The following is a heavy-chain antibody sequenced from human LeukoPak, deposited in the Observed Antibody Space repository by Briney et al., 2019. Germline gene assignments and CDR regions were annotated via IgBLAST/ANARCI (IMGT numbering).Heavy chain of an antibody. J-gene: IGHJ4*02. CDR2: IFHSGTT. CDR1: GGSITSNNW. D-gene: IGHD3-9*01. V-gene: IGHV4-4*02. Sequence: SGTLSLTCAVSGGSITSNNWWSWVRQPPGKGLEWIGEIFHSGTTNYNASLRNRATISVDKSKNQFSLKLSSVTAADTAVYYCARDHDILTGYSPRHFDFWGQGTLVTVSS. CDR3: ARDHDILTGYSPRHFDF.